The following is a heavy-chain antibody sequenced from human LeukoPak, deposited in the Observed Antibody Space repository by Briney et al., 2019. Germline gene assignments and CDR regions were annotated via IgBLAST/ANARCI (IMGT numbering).Heavy chain of an antibody. Sequence: GGSLRLSCAASGFTFSSYAMSWVRQAPGKGLEWVSAISGSGGSTYYADSVKGRFTISRDNSKNTLYLQMNSLRAEDTAVYYCATMGSIVGATPHFDYWGQGTLVTVSS. J-gene: IGHJ4*02. CDR2: ISGSGGST. D-gene: IGHD1-26*01. V-gene: IGHV3-23*01. CDR3: ATMGSIVGATPHFDY. CDR1: GFTFSSYA.